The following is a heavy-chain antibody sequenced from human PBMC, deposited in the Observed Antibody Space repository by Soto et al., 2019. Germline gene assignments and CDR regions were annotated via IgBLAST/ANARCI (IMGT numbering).Heavy chain of an antibody. CDR2: INSDGSST. CDR1: GFTFSSYW. D-gene: IGHD2-2*02. J-gene: IGHJ6*02. V-gene: IGHV3-74*01. Sequence: LRLSCAASGFTFSSYWMHWVRQAPGKGLVWVSRINSDGSSTSYADSVKGRFTISRDNAKNTLYLQMNSLRAEDTAVYYCARDPPYQLLYEDDYYGMDVWGQGTTVTSP. CDR3: ARDPPYQLLYEDDYYGMDV.